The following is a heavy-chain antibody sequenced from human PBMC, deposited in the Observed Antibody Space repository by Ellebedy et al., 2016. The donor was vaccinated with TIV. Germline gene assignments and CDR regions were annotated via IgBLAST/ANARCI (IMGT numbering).Heavy chain of an antibody. J-gene: IGHJ4*02. CDR3: AKDRDDDGDYVFDS. CDR2: ISRIDDST. D-gene: IGHD4-17*01. Sequence: GGSLRLXCSASGFTFSNYVMSWVRQAPGKGLQWVSGISRIDDSTYCADSVKGRFTISRDNPKNTLYLQMNNLRAEDTAVYYCAKDRDDDGDYVFDSWGQGTLVTVSS. CDR1: GFTFSNYV. V-gene: IGHV3-23*01.